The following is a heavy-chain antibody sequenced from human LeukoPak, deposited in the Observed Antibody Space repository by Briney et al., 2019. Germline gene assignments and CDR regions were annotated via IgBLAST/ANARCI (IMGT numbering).Heavy chain of an antibody. J-gene: IGHJ4*02. D-gene: IGHD3-10*01. V-gene: IGHV4-30-4*01. Sequence: SQTLSLTCTVSGGSTSSGDYYWSWIRQPPGKGLEWIGYIYYSGSTYYNPSLKSRVTMAIDTSKNQVSLNLRSVTAADSAIYYCARDFFKYGSGSFHDYWGQGILVTVSS. CDR3: ARDFFKYGSGSFHDY. CDR1: GGSTSSGDYY. CDR2: IYYSGST.